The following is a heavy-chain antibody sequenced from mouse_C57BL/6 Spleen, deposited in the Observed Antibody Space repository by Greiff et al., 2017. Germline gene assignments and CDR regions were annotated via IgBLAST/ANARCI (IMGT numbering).Heavy chain of an antibody. Sequence: EVKLMESEGGLVQPGSSMQLSCTASGFTFSDYYMAWVRQVPEKGLEWVANINYDGSSTYYLDSLKSRFIISRDNAKNILYLQMSSLKSEDTATYYCARGYDGYFDYWGQGTTLTVSS. J-gene: IGHJ2*01. D-gene: IGHD2-3*01. CDR2: INYDGSST. CDR3: ARGYDGYFDY. V-gene: IGHV5-16*01. CDR1: GFTFSDYY.